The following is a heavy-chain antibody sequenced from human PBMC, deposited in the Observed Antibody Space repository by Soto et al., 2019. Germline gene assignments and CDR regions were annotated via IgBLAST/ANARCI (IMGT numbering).Heavy chain of an antibody. CDR1: GFTVSSNY. Sequence: GGSLRLSCAASGFTVSSNYMSWVRQAPGKGLEWVSVIYSGGSTYYADSVKGRFTISRDNSKNTLYLQMNGLRAEDTAVYYCARDLGVSSSWYDYWGQGTLVTVSS. J-gene: IGHJ4*02. CDR2: IYSGGST. D-gene: IGHD6-13*01. CDR3: ARDLGVSSSWYDY. V-gene: IGHV3-66*01.